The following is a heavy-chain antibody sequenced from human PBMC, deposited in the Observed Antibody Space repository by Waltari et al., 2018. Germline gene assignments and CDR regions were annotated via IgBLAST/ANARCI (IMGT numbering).Heavy chain of an antibody. CDR1: GYSINSGYY. J-gene: IGHJ4*02. Sequence: HVQLQESGPGLVKPSETLSLNCAVSGYSINSGYYWSWLRQAPGKGLEWIGSIYHSGNTFYKCSRKNRVTISVDTSTNQFSLRLTSVTAADTAFFYCARGGGHRYDTYYFDYWGQGMLVTVSS. D-gene: IGHD3-22*01. CDR3: ARGGGHRYDTYYFDY. CDR2: IYHSGNT. V-gene: IGHV4-38-2*01.